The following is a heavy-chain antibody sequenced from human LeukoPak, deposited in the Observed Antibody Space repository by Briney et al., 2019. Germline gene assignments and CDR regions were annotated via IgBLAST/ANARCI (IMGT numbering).Heavy chain of an antibody. D-gene: IGHD1-14*01. CDR1: GFPFSSYA. J-gene: IGHJ4*02. Sequence: GGSLRLSCAASGFPFSSYAMSWVRQAPGKGLEWVSTISNSDDSTYYADSVKGRFTISRDNSKNTLFLRMNSLRAEDTAVYYCAKATGYLLWGQGTLVIVSS. CDR3: AKATGYLL. V-gene: IGHV3-23*01. CDR2: ISNSDDST.